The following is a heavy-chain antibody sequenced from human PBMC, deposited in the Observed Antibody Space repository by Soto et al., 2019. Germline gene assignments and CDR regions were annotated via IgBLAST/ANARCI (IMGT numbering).Heavy chain of an antibody. CDR1: GFTFSSYS. V-gene: IGHV3-48*01. CDR3: ARDYSSGWY. D-gene: IGHD6-19*01. Sequence: GGSLRLSCAASGFTFSSYSMNWVRQAPGKGLEWVSYISSSSSTIYYAASVKGLFTISRDNAKNSLYLQMNSLRAEATAGYYCARDYSSGWYWGQGTLVTVSS. J-gene: IGHJ4*02. CDR2: ISSSSSTI.